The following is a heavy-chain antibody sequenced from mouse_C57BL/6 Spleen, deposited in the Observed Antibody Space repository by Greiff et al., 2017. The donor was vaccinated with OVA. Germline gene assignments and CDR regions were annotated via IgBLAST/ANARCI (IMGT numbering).Heavy chain of an antibody. Sequence: VQLQQSDAELVKPGASVKISCKVSGYTFTDHTIHWMKQRPEQGLEWIGYIYPRAGSTKYNEKFKGKATLTADKSSSTAYMQLHSLTSEDSAVSFFACTSNYCWFDYWGQGTTLTVSS. CDR3: ACTSNYCWFDY. D-gene: IGHD2-5*01. J-gene: IGHJ2*01. CDR2: IYPRAGST. CDR1: GYTFTDHT. V-gene: IGHV1-78*01.